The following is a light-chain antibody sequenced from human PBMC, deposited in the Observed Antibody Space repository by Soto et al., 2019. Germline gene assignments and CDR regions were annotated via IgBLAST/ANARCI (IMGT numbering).Light chain of an antibody. V-gene: IGKV3-15*01. CDR1: QAVGSN. CDR3: QQYHYWVT. J-gene: IGKJ1*01. Sequence: EIVMTQSAVTLSVFPGESATLSCRASQAVGSNLAWYQQKPGQAPRLLIYGASTRATGIPARFSGSGYGTEFTLTISSLQFEDSAIYYCQQYHYWVTFGQETKVEIK. CDR2: GAS.